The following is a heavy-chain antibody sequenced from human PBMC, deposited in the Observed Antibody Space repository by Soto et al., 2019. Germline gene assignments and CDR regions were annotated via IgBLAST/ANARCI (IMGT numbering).Heavy chain of an antibody. J-gene: IGHJ4*02. CDR3: ARASGYVSGWYHDY. D-gene: IGHD6-19*01. CDR1: GGTFSSDA. V-gene: IGHV1-69*13. Sequence: SVKVSCKASGGTFSSDAVSWVRQAPGQGLEWMGGLIPILGTTHYAQKFQGRVTITADESTNTAYMELSSLRSDDTAVYYCARASGYVSGWYHDYWGQGTLVTVSS. CDR2: LIPILGTT.